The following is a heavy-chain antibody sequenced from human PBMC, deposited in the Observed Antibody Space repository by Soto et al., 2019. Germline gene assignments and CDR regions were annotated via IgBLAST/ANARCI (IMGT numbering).Heavy chain of an antibody. Sequence: QAQLVESGGGVVQPGRSLRLSCAASGFAFSNGMHWVRQAPGTGLEWVAVISYDGSLQHYADSVKGRFTISRDNSKNMVLRQMSSLRAEDTAVYYWVSDRGYGHASVPYSWGQGTLVSVSS. CDR3: VSDRGYGHASVPYS. J-gene: IGHJ4*02. V-gene: IGHV3-30*03. CDR2: ISYDGSLQ. CDR1: GFAFSNG. D-gene: IGHD5-18*01.